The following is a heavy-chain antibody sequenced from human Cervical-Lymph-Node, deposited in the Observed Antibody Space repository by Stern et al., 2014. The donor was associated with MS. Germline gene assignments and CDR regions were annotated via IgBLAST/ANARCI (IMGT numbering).Heavy chain of an antibody. J-gene: IGHJ4*02. Sequence: VQLVESGAEVKKPGASVKVSCKASGCTFTSYAMHWVRQAPGQRLEWMGWINAGNGNTKYSQKFQGRVTITRDTSASTAYMELSSLRSEDTAVYYCARWGYSGYVGFDYWGQGTLVTVSS. CDR1: GCTFTSYA. V-gene: IGHV1-3*01. CDR3: ARWGYSGYVGFDY. D-gene: IGHD5-12*01. CDR2: INAGNGNT.